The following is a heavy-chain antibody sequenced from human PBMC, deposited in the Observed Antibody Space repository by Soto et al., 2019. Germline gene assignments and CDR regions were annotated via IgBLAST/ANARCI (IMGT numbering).Heavy chain of an antibody. V-gene: IGHV1-69*13. CDR1: GGTFSSYA. Sequence: ASVKVSCXASGGTFSSYAISWVRQAPGQGLEWMGGIIPIFGTANYAQKFQGRVTITADESTSTAYMELSSLRSADTAVYYCARGGYGNWFDPWGQGTLVTVSS. CDR2: IIPIFGTA. D-gene: IGHD6-25*01. J-gene: IGHJ5*02. CDR3: ARGGYGNWFDP.